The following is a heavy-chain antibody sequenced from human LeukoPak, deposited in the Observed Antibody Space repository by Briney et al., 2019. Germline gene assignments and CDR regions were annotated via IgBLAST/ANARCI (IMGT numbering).Heavy chain of an antibody. J-gene: IGHJ5*02. Sequence: GGSLRLSCAASGFTFSSYSMNWVRQAPGKGLEWVSSISSSSSYIFYADSVKGRFTISRDNAKNTVYLEMNSLSVEDTATYYCIRDFRSADLWGQGTLVTVTS. CDR2: ISSSSSYI. V-gene: IGHV3-21*01. CDR3: IRDFRSADL. CDR1: GFTFSSYS.